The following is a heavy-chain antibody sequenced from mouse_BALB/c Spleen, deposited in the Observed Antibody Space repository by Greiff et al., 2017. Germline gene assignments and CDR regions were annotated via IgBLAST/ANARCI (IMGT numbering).Heavy chain of an antibody. J-gene: IGHJ3*01. Sequence: EVHLVESGGGLVQPGGSLKLSCAASGFTFSSYTMSWVRQTPEKRLEWVAYISNGGGSTYYPDTVKGRFTISRDNAKNTLYLQMSSLKSEDTAMYYCAKEFAYWGQGTLVTVSA. V-gene: IGHV5-12-2*01. CDR2: ISNGGGST. CDR1: GFTFSSYT. CDR3: AKEFAY.